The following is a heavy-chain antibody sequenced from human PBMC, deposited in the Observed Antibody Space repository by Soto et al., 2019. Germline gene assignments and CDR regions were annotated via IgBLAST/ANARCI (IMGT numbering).Heavy chain of an antibody. V-gene: IGHV1-69*06. D-gene: IGHD3-10*01. Sequence: SVKVSCKASGGTFSSYAISWVRQAPGQGLEWMGGIIPIFGTANYVQKFQGRVTITADKSTSTAYMELSSLRSEDTAVYYCARDGRITMVRGVIIPYGMDVWGQGTTVTVSS. CDR1: GGTFSSYA. J-gene: IGHJ6*02. CDR2: IIPIFGTA. CDR3: ARDGRITMVRGVIIPYGMDV.